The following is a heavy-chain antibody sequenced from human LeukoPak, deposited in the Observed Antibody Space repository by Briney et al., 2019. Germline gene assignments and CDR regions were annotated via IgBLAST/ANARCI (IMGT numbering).Heavy chain of an antibody. V-gene: IGHV4-4*02. CDR3: ARDNSLGDSAWWFDP. CDR1: GGSISSSNW. D-gene: IGHD5-12*01. CDR2: IYHSGST. J-gene: IGHJ5*02. Sequence: SETLSLTCAVSGGSISSSNWWSWVRQPPGKGLEWIGEIYHSGSTNYNPSLKSRVTISVDKSKNQFSLKLSSVTAADTAVYYCARDNSLGDSAWWFDPWGQGTLVTVSS.